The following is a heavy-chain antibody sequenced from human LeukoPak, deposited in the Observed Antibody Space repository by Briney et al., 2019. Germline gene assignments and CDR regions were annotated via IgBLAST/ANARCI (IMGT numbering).Heavy chain of an antibody. V-gene: IGHV1-69*13. CDR2: IIPIFGTA. D-gene: IGHD1-7*01. Sequence: SVKVSCKASGYTFTGYYIHWVRQAPGQGLEWMGGIIPIFGTANYAQKFQGRVTITADESTSTAYMELSSLRSEDTAVYYCARDSPTGTTMVYFNYWGQGTLVTVSS. CDR3: ARDSPTGTTMVYFNY. J-gene: IGHJ4*02. CDR1: GYTFTGYY.